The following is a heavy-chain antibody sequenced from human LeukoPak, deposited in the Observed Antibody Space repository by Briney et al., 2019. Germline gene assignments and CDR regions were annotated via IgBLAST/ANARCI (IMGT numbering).Heavy chain of an antibody. Sequence: GASLKISCKGSGYSFTSYWIGWVRQMPGKGLEWMESLYPGDSDTRYSPSFQGQVTISADKSISTAYLQWSSLKAADIAMYYCARSSGDYVLNFDYWGQGTLVTVSS. CDR2: LYPGDSDT. CDR3: ARSSGDYVLNFDY. J-gene: IGHJ4*02. D-gene: IGHD4-17*01. V-gene: IGHV5-51*01. CDR1: GYSFTSYW.